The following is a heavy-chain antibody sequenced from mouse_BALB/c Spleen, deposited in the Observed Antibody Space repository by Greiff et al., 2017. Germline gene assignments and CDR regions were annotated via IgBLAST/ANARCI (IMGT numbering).Heavy chain of an antibody. Sequence: DVMLVESGGGLVKPGGSLKLSCAASGFTFSSYTMSWVRQTPEKRLEWVATISSGGSYTYYPDSVKGRFTISRDNAKNTLYLQMSSLKSEDTAMYYCTVYRYDEDYWGQGTTLTVSS. CDR1: GFTFSSYT. D-gene: IGHD2-14*01. V-gene: IGHV5-6-4*01. CDR3: TVYRYDEDY. J-gene: IGHJ2*01. CDR2: ISSGGSYT.